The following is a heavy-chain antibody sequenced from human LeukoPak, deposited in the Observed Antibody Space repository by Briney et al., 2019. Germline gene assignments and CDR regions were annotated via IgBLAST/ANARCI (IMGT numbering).Heavy chain of an antibody. Sequence: ASVKVSCKASGYTFTRYDINWVRQGTGQGLEWMGGFDPEDGETIYAQKFQGRVTMTEDTSTDTAYMELSSLRSEDTAVYYCATGVGGRLDYWGQGTLVTVSS. V-gene: IGHV1-24*01. CDR3: ATGVGGRLDY. CDR1: GYTFTRYD. D-gene: IGHD3-16*01. CDR2: FDPEDGET. J-gene: IGHJ4*02.